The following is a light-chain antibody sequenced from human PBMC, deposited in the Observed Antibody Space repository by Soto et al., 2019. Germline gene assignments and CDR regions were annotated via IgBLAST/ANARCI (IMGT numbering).Light chain of an antibody. Sequence: DIQMTQSPSSLSASVGDRVAITCQASHDISNFLNWYQQKPGKAPRLLVYDASNLQTGVPSRFSGGGSGTDFTFTISSLQPEDFATYYCQHYHNLPFTFGPGTKVHFK. CDR3: QHYHNLPFT. CDR2: DAS. V-gene: IGKV1-33*01. J-gene: IGKJ3*01. CDR1: HDISNF.